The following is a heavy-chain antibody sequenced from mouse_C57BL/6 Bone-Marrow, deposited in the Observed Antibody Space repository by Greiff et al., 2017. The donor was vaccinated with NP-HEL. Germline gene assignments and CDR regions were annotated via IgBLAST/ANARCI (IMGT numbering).Heavy chain of an antibody. CDR1: GYSITSGYY. D-gene: IGHD2-2*01. J-gene: IGHJ3*01. Sequence: EVQLQQSGPGLVKPSQSLSLTCSVTGYSITSGYYWNWIRQFPGNKLEWMGYISYDGSNNYNPSLKNRISITRDTSKNQFFLKLNAVTTEDTATYYGARWGGLPWFAYWGQGTLVTVSA. V-gene: IGHV3-6*01. CDR3: ARWGGLPWFAY. CDR2: ISYDGSN.